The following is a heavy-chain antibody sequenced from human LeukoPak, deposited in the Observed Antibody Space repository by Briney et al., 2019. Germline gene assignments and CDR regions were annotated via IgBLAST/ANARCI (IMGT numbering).Heavy chain of an antibody. J-gene: IGHJ6*02. Sequence: GGSLRLSCAASGFIFSNYGMHWVRQAPGKGLEWVAFIRHDKSNEYYADSVKGRFTISRDNSKNTLYLQMNSLRAEDTAVYYCARGTPSSSGWLYYGMDVWGQGTTVTVSS. CDR3: ARGTPSSSGWLYYGMDV. V-gene: IGHV3-30*02. CDR2: IRHDKSNE. D-gene: IGHD6-19*01. CDR1: GFIFSNYG.